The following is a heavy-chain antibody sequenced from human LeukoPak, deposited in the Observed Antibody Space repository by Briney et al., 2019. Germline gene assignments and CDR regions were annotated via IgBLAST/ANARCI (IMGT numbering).Heavy chain of an antibody. CDR3: AKPYCGRGCYPTSYFDL. Sequence: SETLSLTCTVSGGSISNYYWSWIRQPPGKGLEWIGHVYSSGSTNYNPSLKSRVTMSVDTSKNQFSLKLISVTAAETAVYSCAKPYCGRGCYPTSYFDLWGRGTLVTVSS. CDR1: GGSISNYY. D-gene: IGHD2-21*01. V-gene: IGHV4-4*07. CDR2: VYSSGST. J-gene: IGHJ2*01.